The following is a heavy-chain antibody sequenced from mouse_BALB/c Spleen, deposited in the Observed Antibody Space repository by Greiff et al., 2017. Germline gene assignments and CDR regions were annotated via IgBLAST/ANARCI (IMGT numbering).Heavy chain of an antibody. CDR2: ISSGGGST. J-gene: IGHJ4*01. CDR1: GFAFSSYD. CDR3: ARQITTVVAGDYYAMDY. D-gene: IGHD1-1*01. Sequence: EVKVVESGGGLVKPGGSLKLSCAASGFAFSSYDMSWVRQTPEKRLEWVAYISSGGGSTYYPDTVKGRFTISRDNAKNTLYLQISSLKSEDTAMYYCARQITTVVAGDYYAMDYWGQGTSVTVSS. V-gene: IGHV5-12-1*01.